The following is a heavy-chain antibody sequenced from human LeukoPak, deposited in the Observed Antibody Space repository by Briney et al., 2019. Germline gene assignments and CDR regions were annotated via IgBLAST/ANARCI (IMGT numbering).Heavy chain of an antibody. CDR3: ARSDPLEV. V-gene: IGHV3-21*01. CDR2: ISSSGSYR. Sequence: PGGSLRLSCAASGFTVSTYSMSWVRQAPGKGLEWVSAISSSGSYRYYADSVKGRFTISRDNATKSLYLKMNSLTAEDTAVYYCARSDPLEVWGNGAPFSVSP. CDR1: GFTVSTYS. J-gene: IGHJ6*01.